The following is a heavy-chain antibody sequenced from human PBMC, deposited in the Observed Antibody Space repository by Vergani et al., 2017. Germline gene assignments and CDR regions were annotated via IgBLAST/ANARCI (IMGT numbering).Heavy chain of an antibody. CDR2: IYYSGST. J-gene: IGHJ4*02. V-gene: IGHV4-39*01. D-gene: IGHD2-2*02. Sequence: QLQLQESGPGLVKPSETLSLTCTVSGGSISSSSYYWGWIRQPPGKGLEWIGRIYYSGSTYYNPSLKSRVTISVDTSKNQFSLKLSSVTAADTAVYYCARGRGFVGGPAAIFDYWGQGTLVTVSS. CDR3: ARGRGFVGGPAAIFDY. CDR1: GGSISSSSYY.